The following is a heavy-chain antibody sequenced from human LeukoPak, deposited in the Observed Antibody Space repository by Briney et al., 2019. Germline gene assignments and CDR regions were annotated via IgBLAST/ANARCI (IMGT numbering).Heavy chain of an antibody. V-gene: IGHV1-46*01. CDR2: INPSNGNT. CDR1: GYTFSTYY. CDR3: ARDHGVEWELLYLDY. J-gene: IGHJ4*02. D-gene: IGHD1-26*01. Sequence: ASVRVSCKTSGYTFSTYYVHWVRQAPGQGLEWMGIINPSNGNTIYAQKFQGRATIIRDTSTTTVYMDLRSLRSDDTAVYFCARDHGVEWELLYLDYWGQGTLVTVSS.